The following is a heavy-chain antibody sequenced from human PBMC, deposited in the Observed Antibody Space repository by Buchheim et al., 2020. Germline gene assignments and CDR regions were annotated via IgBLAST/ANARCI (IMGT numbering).Heavy chain of an antibody. CDR3: ARGSYDFWSAFDY. CDR2: ISYDGSNK. Sequence: QAQLVASGGGVVQPGGSLRLSCAASGFALSSYGIHWVRQAPGKGLEWVAVISYDGSNKYYADSVKGRFTISRDNSKNTLYLQMNSLRAEDTAVYYCARGSYDFWSAFDYWGQGTL. CDR1: GFALSSYG. D-gene: IGHD3-3*01. J-gene: IGHJ4*02. V-gene: IGHV3-30*19.